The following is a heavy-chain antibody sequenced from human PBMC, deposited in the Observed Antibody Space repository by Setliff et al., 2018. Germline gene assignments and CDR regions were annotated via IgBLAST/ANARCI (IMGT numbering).Heavy chain of an antibody. D-gene: IGHD3-22*01. CDR2: IYYGGST. V-gene: IGHV4-61*01. Sequence: SETLSLTCAVSGYSIISDYYWGWIRQPPGKGLEWIGYIYYGGSTNYNPSLNSRVAISVDTSENQFSPRLNSVTAADTAVYYCARLWISYESNTYFYPKYFDFWGQGTLVTVSS. CDR3: ARLWISYESNTYFYPKYFDF. J-gene: IGHJ4*02. CDR1: GYSIISDYY.